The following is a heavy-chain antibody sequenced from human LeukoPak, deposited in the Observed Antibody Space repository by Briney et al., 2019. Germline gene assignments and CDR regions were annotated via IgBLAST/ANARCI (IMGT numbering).Heavy chain of an antibody. J-gene: IGHJ4*02. D-gene: IGHD3-10*01. CDR1: GYTFTGYY. CDR3: ARDPDGSGSQSDY. CDR2: INPNSGGT. Sequence: VASVKVSCKASGYTFTGYYMHWVRQAPGQGLEWMGWINPNSGGTNYAQKFQGRVTMTRDTSISTAYMELSRLRSDDTAVYYCARDPDGSGSQSDYWGQGTLVTVSS. V-gene: IGHV1-2*02.